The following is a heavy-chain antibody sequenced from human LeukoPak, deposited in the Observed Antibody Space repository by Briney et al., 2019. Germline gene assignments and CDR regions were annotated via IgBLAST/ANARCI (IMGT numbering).Heavy chain of an antibody. V-gene: IGHV4-39*01. CDR2: IYYSGST. CDR3: ARHGGGSTYYYDSSGYYPFDY. Sequence: SETLSLTCAVYGGSFSGYYWGWIRQPPGKGLEWIGSIYYSGSTYYNPSLKSRVTISVDTSKNQFSLKLSSVTAADTAVYYCARHGGGSTYYYDSSGYYPFDYWGQGTLVTVSS. CDR1: GGSFSGYY. J-gene: IGHJ4*02. D-gene: IGHD3-22*01.